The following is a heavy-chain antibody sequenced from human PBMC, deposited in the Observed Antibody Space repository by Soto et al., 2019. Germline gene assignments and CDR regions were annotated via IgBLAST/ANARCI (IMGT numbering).Heavy chain of an antibody. D-gene: IGHD3-16*01. Sequence: EVQLVESGGGLVQPGGSLTLSCAASGFAVSSNHMTWVRLAPGKGLEWLSVILNDDRTFYADSVKGRFIISRDNSKNTLYLHMNSLRDEDTAVYYCATGVNYRPILGWGQGTLVTVSS. CDR2: ILNDDRT. V-gene: IGHV3-66*01. CDR1: GFAVSSNH. J-gene: IGHJ4*02. CDR3: ATGVNYRPILG.